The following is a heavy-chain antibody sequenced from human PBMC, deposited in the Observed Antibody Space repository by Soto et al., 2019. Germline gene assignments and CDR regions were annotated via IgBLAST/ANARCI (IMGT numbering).Heavy chain of an antibody. V-gene: IGHV3-21*04. CDR3: ARGGSYDFWSGSEAYYYYMDV. Sequence: GGSLRLSCAASGVPFSSYSMNWVRQAPGKGLEWVSSISSSSSYIYYADSVKGRFTISRDNAKNSLYLQMNSLRAEDTAVYYCARGGSYDFWSGSEAYYYYMDVWGKGTTVTVSS. CDR1: GVPFSSYS. D-gene: IGHD3-3*01. CDR2: ISSSSSYI. J-gene: IGHJ6*03.